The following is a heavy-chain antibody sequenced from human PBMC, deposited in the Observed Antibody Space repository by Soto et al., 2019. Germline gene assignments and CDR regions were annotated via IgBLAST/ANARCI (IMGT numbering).Heavy chain of an antibody. J-gene: IGHJ6*02. CDR1: GFTFSDSY. Sequence: QVQLVESGGGLVKPGGSLRLSCAASGFTFSDSYMSWIRQAPGKGLEWISYITFSGNTVYYADSLKGRFTISRDNAKNSLYLQMNRVRAEDTAVYYCARVSWREKYGMDVWGQGTTVTVSS. CDR3: ARVSWREKYGMDV. CDR2: ITFSGNTV. V-gene: IGHV3-11*01.